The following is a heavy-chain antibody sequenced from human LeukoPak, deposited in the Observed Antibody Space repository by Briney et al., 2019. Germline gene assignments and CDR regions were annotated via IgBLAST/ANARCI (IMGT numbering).Heavy chain of an antibody. CDR3: ARDFSLVVGASDS. Sequence: SVKVSCKASGGTFSSYAISWVRQAPGQGLEWMGGIIPIFGTANYAQKFQGRVTITADESTSTAYMELSSLRSEDTAVYYCARDFSLVVGASDSWGKGTLVTVSS. J-gene: IGHJ5*02. D-gene: IGHD1-26*01. V-gene: IGHV1-69*13. CDR2: IIPIFGTA. CDR1: GGTFSSYA.